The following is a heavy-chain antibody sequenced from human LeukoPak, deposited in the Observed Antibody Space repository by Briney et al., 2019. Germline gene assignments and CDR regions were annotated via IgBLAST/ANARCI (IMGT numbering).Heavy chain of an antibody. CDR2: INPSGGTT. CDR1: GYTFTSYY. J-gene: IGHJ5*02. CDR3: ARSDWSGLAIDP. D-gene: IGHD3-3*01. V-gene: IGHV1-46*01. Sequence: ASVKVSCKASGYTFTSYYIHWVRQAPGQGLEWMGIINPSGGTTTYAQKFQGRVTMTRDTSTSTVYMDLSSLRSQDTAVYYCARSDWSGLAIDPWGQGTLVTVSS.